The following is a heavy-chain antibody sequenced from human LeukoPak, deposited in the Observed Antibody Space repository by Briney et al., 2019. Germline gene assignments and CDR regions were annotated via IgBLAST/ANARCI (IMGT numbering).Heavy chain of an antibody. Sequence: SVTVSCTASGGTFSSYAISWVRQAPGQGLEWMGGIIPIFGTANYAQKFQGRVTITADESTSTAYMELSSLRSEDTAVYYCARGTPNYYDSSGYDYWGQGTLVTVSS. V-gene: IGHV1-69*13. CDR2: IIPIFGTA. CDR3: ARGTPNYYDSSGYDY. J-gene: IGHJ4*02. CDR1: GGTFSSYA. D-gene: IGHD3-22*01.